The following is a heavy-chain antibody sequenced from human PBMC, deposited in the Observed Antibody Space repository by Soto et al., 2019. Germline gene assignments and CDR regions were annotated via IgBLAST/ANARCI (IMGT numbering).Heavy chain of an antibody. J-gene: IGHJ4*02. Sequence: SETLSLTCTVSGGSISRSGYFWSWIRQHPGKGLEWIGYIYDSGSTYYNPSLKSRVSLSVDTSKNQFSLNLTSVTAADTAMYYCARSSRYYFDYWGQGTPVPVSS. CDR2: IYDSGST. V-gene: IGHV4-31*03. CDR1: GGSISRSGYF. CDR3: ARSSRYYFDY.